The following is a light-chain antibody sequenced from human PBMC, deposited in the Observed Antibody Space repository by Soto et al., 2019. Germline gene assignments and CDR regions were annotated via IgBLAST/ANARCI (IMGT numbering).Light chain of an antibody. CDR2: EGS. CDR1: RSDVGISNL. Sequence: QSLLRLPGHVCGSPPQPTTISCDGTRSDVGISNLVSWYQNHPGKAPKLMIYEGSRRPSGVSNRFSGSKSGNTASLTISGLQAADEADYFCLSYAGSSTYVFGTGTKVTVL. J-gene: IGLJ1*01. V-gene: IGLV2-23*01. CDR3: LSYAGSSTYV.